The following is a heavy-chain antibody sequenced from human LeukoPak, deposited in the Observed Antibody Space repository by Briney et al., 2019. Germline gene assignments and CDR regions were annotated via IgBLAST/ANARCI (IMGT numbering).Heavy chain of an antibody. CDR2: INPSGGST. V-gene: IGHV1-46*03. CDR1: GYTFTSYY. CDR3: ARAYYDILTGYPTPLCY. J-gene: IGHJ4*02. D-gene: IGHD3-9*01. Sequence: ASVKVSCKASGYTFTSYYMHWVRQAPGQGLEWMGIINPSGGSTSYAQKFQGRVTITRDTSTSTVYMELSSLRSEDTAVYYCARAYYDILTGYPTPLCYWGQGTLVTVSS.